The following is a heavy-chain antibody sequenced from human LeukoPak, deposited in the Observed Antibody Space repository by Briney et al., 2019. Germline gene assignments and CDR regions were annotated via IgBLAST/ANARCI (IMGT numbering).Heavy chain of an antibody. D-gene: IGHD4-17*01. V-gene: IGHV4-39*01. CDR3: ARQVTTVTTPGFDY. CDR1: GGSISSSSYY. Sequence: SETLSLTCTVSGGSISSSSYYWGWIRQPPGKGLEWIGSIYYSGSTYYNASLKSRVTISVDTSKNQFSLKLSSVTAADTAVYYCARQVTTVTTPGFDYWGQGTLVTVSS. J-gene: IGHJ4*02. CDR2: IYYSGST.